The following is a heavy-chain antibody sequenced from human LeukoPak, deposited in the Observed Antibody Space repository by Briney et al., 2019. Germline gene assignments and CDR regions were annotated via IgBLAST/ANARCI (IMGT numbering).Heavy chain of an antibody. V-gene: IGHV1-69*05. CDR2: IIPIFGTA. Sequence: ASVRVSCKASGGTFSSYAISWVRQAPGQGREWMGRIIPIFGTANYAQKFQGRVTITTDESTSTAYMELSSLRSEDTAVYYCARGTVAGLFDYWGQGTLVTVSS. J-gene: IGHJ4*02. D-gene: IGHD6-19*01. CDR1: GGTFSSYA. CDR3: ARGTVAGLFDY.